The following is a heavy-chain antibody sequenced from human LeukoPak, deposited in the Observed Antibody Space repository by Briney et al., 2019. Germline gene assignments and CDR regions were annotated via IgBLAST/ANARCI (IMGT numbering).Heavy chain of an antibody. CDR3: AKDGFPYFYDSRGPWFDY. Sequence: GGSLSLSCAASGFTFSGYAMRWVRQAPGKGLEWVSAISGSGGSTYYADSVKGRFTISRDNSKNTLYLQMNSLRAEDTCVLYCAKDGFPYFYDSRGPWFDYWGQGTLVTVS. J-gene: IGHJ4*02. CDR1: GFTFSGYA. V-gene: IGHV3-23*01. D-gene: IGHD3-22*01. CDR2: ISGSGGST.